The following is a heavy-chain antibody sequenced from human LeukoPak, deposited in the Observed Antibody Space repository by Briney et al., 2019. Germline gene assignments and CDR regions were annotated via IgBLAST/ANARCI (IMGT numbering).Heavy chain of an antibody. Sequence: PGGSLRLSCAASGFTFSSYAMSWVRQAPGKVLEWVSAISGSGGSTYYADSVKGRFTISRDNSKTTLYLQMNSLRAEDTAVYYCAKLGYGSGSYSDYWGQGTLVTVSS. D-gene: IGHD3-10*01. CDR2: ISGSGGST. CDR1: GFTFSSYA. CDR3: AKLGYGSGSYSDY. J-gene: IGHJ4*02. V-gene: IGHV3-23*01.